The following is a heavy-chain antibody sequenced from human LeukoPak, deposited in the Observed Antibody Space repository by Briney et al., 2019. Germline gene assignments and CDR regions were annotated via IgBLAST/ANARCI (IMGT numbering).Heavy chain of an antibody. CDR2: TSAYNGNT. V-gene: IGHV1-18*01. CDR3: ARDSTRAMGATIVFFDY. D-gene: IGHD1-26*01. Sequence: GASVKVSCKASGYTFTTYGISWVRQAPGQGLEWMGWTSAYNGNTNYAQKVKRRVTMTTDTSTNTASMELRSLRSDDTAVYYCARDSTRAMGATIVFFDYWGRGTLVTVSS. J-gene: IGHJ4*02. CDR1: GYTFTTYG.